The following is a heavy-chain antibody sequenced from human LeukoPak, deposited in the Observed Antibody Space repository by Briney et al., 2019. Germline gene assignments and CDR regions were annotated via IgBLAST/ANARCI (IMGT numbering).Heavy chain of an antibody. Sequence: GRSLRLSCAASGFTFSSYAMHWVRQAPGKGLEWVANIKNDGAVKNYVDSAKGRFTISRDNAKNSLYLQMNSLRAEDTAVYYCAKDSYSKGDFWGQGVLVTVSS. D-gene: IGHD6-13*01. CDR3: AKDSYSKGDF. CDR2: IKNDGAVK. V-gene: IGHV3-7*01. CDR1: GFTFSSYA. J-gene: IGHJ4*02.